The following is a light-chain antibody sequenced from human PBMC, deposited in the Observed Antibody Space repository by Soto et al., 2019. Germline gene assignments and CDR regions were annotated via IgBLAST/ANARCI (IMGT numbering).Light chain of an antibody. CDR2: DVV. J-gene: IGLJ1*01. CDR3: SSYTTRNTEV. CDR1: SSDIGAYNY. V-gene: IGLV2-14*03. Sequence: QSVLTQPASVSGSPGQSITISCTGTSSDIGAYNYVSWYQNLPGKAPKLIIYDVVTRPSGVSTRFSASKSGSTASLTISGLQAEDEADYYCSSYTTRNTEVFGTGTKVTVL.